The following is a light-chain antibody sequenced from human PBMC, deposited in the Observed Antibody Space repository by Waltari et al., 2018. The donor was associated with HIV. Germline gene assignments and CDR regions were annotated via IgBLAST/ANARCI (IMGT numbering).Light chain of an antibody. CDR1: SDINVGNFR. J-gene: IGLJ3*02. CDR2: YKSDADK. CDR3: MIWYGNTWV. Sequence: QNVLTQPSSLSAPPGASASLTCTLRSDINVGNFRVYWYPQRAGGPPRYLLRYKSDADKQKAAGVPSRFSGSSDASANAGILVMSGLQSDDEADYYCMIWYGNTWVFGGGTKLTVL. V-gene: IGLV5-45*03.